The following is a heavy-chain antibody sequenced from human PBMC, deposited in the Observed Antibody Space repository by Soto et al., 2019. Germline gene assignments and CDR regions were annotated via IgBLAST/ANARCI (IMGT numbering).Heavy chain of an antibody. CDR1: GFIFSTYA. V-gene: IGHV3-23*01. CDR2: ISNSGGST. CDR3: AHPRGYGVFDAVDI. D-gene: IGHD4-17*01. Sequence: LRLSCAASGFIFSTYAMNWVRQAPGKGLEWVSAISNSGGSTYYAESVRGRFTISRDNSINTLYLQMSSLRTEDTAVYYCAHPRGYGVFDAVDIWGQGTMVTV. J-gene: IGHJ3*02.